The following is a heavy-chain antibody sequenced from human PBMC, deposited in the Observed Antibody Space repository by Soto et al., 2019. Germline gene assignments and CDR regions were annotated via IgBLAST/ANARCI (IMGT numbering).Heavy chain of an antibody. D-gene: IGHD4-17*01. J-gene: IGHJ4*02. CDR1: GFAFSSYA. Sequence: GGSLRLSCAASGFAFSSYAMTWVRQAPGKGLEWVSGVSGTGGSAYHADSVKGRFTISRDKSTNTLYLHMNSLRAEDTAVYYCARGSAYSDYDLEYWGQGTLVTVSS. V-gene: IGHV3-23*01. CDR2: VSGTGGSA. CDR3: ARGSAYSDYDLEY.